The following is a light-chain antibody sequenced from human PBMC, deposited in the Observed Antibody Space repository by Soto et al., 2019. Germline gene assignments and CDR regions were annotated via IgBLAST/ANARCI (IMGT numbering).Light chain of an antibody. CDR2: AAS. CDR1: QGISSS. CDR3: QQVNTYPHT. Sequence: DIQLTQSPSFLSASVGDRVTITCRASQGISSSLAWFQQKPGKAPKLLIYAASTLQSRVPSRFSGSGSGTDFTLTINSLQPEDSATYYCQQVNTYPHTFGQGTKLEI. V-gene: IGKV1-9*01. J-gene: IGKJ2*01.